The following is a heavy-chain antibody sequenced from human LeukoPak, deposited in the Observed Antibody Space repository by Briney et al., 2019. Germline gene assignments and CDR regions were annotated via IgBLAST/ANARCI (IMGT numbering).Heavy chain of an antibody. D-gene: IGHD2-15*01. CDR3: ASLLLYCSGATCYSDY. V-gene: IGHV3-30*03. CDR1: GLTFSSYG. Sequence: GGSLRLSCAASGLTFSSYGLHWVRQAPGKGLEWVAVISNDGNNKYYADSVKGRFTISRDNSKNTLFLQMNSLRAEDTAVYYCASLLLYCSGATCYSDYWGQGTLVTVSS. J-gene: IGHJ4*02. CDR2: ISNDGNNK.